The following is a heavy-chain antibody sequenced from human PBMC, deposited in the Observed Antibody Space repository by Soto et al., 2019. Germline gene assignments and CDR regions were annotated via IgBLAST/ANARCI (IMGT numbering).Heavy chain of an antibody. CDR3: ARTGLRFLEWLFDY. V-gene: IGHV3-30-3*01. D-gene: IGHD3-3*01. J-gene: IGHJ4*02. CDR1: RFTFSSYT. CDR2: ISYDGSNK. Sequence: GSLRLSCAASRFTFSSYTMHWVRQAPGKGLEWVAVISYDGSNKYYADSVKGRFTISRDNSKNTLYLQMNSLRAEDTAVYYCARTGLRFLEWLFDYWGQGTLVTVSS.